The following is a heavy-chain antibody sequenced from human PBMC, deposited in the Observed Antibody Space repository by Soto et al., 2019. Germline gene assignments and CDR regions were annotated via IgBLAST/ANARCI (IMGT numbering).Heavy chain of an antibody. Sequence: GGSLRLSCAASGVTFRSYAMSWVRQAPGKGLEWVSAISGSGGSTYYADSVKGRFTISRDNSKNTLYLQMNSLRAEDTAVYYCAKDFVPTVSFHWFDPWGQGTLVTVSS. CDR2: ISGSGGST. J-gene: IGHJ5*02. D-gene: IGHD4-4*01. V-gene: IGHV3-23*01. CDR3: AKDFVPTVSFHWFDP. CDR1: GVTFRSYA.